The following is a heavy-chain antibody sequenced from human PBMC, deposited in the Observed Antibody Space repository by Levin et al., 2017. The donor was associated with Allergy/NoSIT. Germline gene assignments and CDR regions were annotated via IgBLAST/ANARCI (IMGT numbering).Heavy chain of an antibody. V-gene: IGHV4-39*01. CDR2: ISYSGST. CDR1: GDSIRSSKYY. CDR3: ASPPANLEYLQP. Sequence: PSETLSLTCIVSGDSIRSSKYYWGWFRQPPGKGLEWIGTISYSGSTYYNPSLQSRVSISVDTSKNHFSLKLTSVTAADTAVYYCASPPANLEYLQPWGQGTLLPVSS. D-gene: IGHD1-14*01. J-gene: IGHJ1*01.